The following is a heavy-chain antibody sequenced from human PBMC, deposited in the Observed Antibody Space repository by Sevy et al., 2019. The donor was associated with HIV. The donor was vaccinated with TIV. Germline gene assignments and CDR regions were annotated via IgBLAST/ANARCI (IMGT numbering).Heavy chain of an antibody. Sequence: ASVKVSCNASGYTFTGYYMHWVRQAPGQGLEWMGWINPNSGGTNYAQKFQGRVTMTRDTSISTAYMELSRLRSDDTAVYYCARVGYCSSTSCYTVYFDYWGQGTLVTVSS. D-gene: IGHD2-2*02. CDR1: GYTFTGYY. CDR2: INPNSGGT. CDR3: ARVGYCSSTSCYTVYFDY. J-gene: IGHJ4*02. V-gene: IGHV1-2*02.